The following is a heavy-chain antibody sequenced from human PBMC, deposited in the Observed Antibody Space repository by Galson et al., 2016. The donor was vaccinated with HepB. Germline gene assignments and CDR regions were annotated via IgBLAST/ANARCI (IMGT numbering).Heavy chain of an antibody. Sequence: SVKVSCKASGYTFTSYGISWVRQAPGQGLEWMGWISAYNGNTNYAQKLQGRVTMTTDTSTSTAYMELRSLRSDDTAVYYCARDNESSSWDHAEYFQHWGQGTLVTVSS. CDR3: ARDNESSSWDHAEYFQH. CDR1: GYTFTSYG. V-gene: IGHV1-18*01. CDR2: ISAYNGNT. J-gene: IGHJ1*01. D-gene: IGHD6-13*01.